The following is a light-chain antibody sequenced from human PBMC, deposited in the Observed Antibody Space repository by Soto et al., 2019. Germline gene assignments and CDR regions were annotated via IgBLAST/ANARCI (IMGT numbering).Light chain of an antibody. CDR3: QQLNSYPPYT. Sequence: IQMTQSPSSLSASVGDRVTITCRASQGISGYLAWYQQKPGKAPKLLIYAASTLQSGVPSRFSGSGSGTDFTLTISSLQPEDFATYYCQQLNSYPPYTFGQGTKVDIK. CDR2: AAS. CDR1: QGISGY. V-gene: IGKV1-9*01. J-gene: IGKJ2*01.